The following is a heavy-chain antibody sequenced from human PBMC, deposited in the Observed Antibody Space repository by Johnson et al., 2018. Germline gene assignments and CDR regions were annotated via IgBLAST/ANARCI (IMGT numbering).Heavy chain of an antibody. J-gene: IGHJ3*02. CDR1: GFIFSSSD. CDR2: LGTAGDT. V-gene: IGHV3-13*01. Sequence: GEVVESGGGLVQPGGSLRLSCAASGFIFSSSDMHWARQPTRISLEWVSRLGTAGDTYYPGSGKGRFTISRENAKNSLYLQMNSRGAGDTAVYYCARGRSFDIWGQGTMVTVAS. CDR3: ARGRSFDI.